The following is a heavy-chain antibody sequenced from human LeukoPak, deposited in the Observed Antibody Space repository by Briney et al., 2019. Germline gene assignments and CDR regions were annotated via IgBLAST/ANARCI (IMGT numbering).Heavy chain of an antibody. CDR3: ARDRDGHYFDY. CDR1: GVTFRSYA. CDR2: ISYDGSNK. V-gene: IGHV3-30*04. J-gene: IGHJ4*02. Sequence: GRSLRLSCAASGVTFRSYAMHWVRQAPGKGLEWVAVISYDGSNKYYADSVKGRFTISRDNSKNTLYLQMNRLRSEDTAVYYCARDRDGHYFDYWGQGTLVTVSS. D-gene: IGHD2-21*02.